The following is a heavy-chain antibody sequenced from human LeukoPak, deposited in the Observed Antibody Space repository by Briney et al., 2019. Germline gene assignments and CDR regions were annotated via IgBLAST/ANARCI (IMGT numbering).Heavy chain of an antibody. Sequence: GGSLRLSCAASGFTFSSYSMNWVRQAPGKGLEWGSSISSSSSYIYYADSVKGRFTISRDNAKNSLYLQMNSLRAEDTAVYYCASPLLGDYGDVWGKGTTVTVSS. CDR2: ISSSSSYI. V-gene: IGHV3-21*01. J-gene: IGHJ6*03. CDR3: ASPLLGDYGDV. CDR1: GFTFSSYS.